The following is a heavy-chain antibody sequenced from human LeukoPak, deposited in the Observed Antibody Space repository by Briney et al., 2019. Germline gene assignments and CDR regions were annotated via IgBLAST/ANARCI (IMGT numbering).Heavy chain of an antibody. Sequence: GGSLRLSCAASGFTFSSYAMSWVRQAPGKGLEWVSAISGSGGSTYYADSVKGRFTISRDNSKDTLYLQMNSLRAEDTAVYYCAKDSLDTAMVLYFDYWGQGTLVTVSS. J-gene: IGHJ4*02. V-gene: IGHV3-23*01. CDR2: ISGSGGST. CDR3: AKDSLDTAMVLYFDY. CDR1: GFTFSSYA. D-gene: IGHD5-18*01.